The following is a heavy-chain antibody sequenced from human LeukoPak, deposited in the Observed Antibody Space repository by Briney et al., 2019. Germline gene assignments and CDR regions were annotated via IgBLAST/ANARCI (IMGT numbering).Heavy chain of an antibody. CDR1: GGSISSGDYY. D-gene: IGHD6-19*01. J-gene: IGHJ5*02. CDR3: AREVGYSAVAGEGGYWFDP. V-gene: IGHV4-30-4*01. Sequence: PSETLSLTCTVSGGSISSGDYYWSWIRKPPGKGLEWIGYIYYSGSTYYNPSLKSRVTISVDTSKNQFSLKLSSVTAADTAVYYCAREVGYSAVAGEGGYWFDPWGQGTLVTVSS. CDR2: IYYSGST.